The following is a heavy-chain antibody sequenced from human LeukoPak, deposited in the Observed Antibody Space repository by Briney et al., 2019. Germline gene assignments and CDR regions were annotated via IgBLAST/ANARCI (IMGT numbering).Heavy chain of an antibody. CDR3: ARGSVREYYYYYGMDV. V-gene: IGHV3-33*01. CDR1: GFTFSSYG. Sequence: GGSLRLSCAASGFTFSSYGMHWVRQAPGKGLEWVAVIWYDGSNKYYADSVKDRFTISRDNSKNTLYLQMNSLRAEDTAVYYCARGSVREYYYYYGMDVWGQGTTVTVSS. CDR2: IWYDGSNK. D-gene: IGHD3-10*01. J-gene: IGHJ6*02.